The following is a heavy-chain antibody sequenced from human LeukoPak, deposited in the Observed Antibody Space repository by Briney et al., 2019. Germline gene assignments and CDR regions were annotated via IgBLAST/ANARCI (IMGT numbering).Heavy chain of an antibody. V-gene: IGHV4-34*01. CDR3: ARRVRGYSYGSGTQYYFDY. D-gene: IGHD3-10*01. CDR2: INHSGST. J-gene: IGHJ4*02. CDR1: GGSFSGYY. Sequence: PSETLSLTCAVYGGSFSGYYWSWIRQPPGKGLEWIGEINHSGSTNYNPSLKSRVTVLVDTSKNQLSLKLSSVTAADTAVYYCARRVRGYSYGSGTQYYFDYWGQGTLVTVSS.